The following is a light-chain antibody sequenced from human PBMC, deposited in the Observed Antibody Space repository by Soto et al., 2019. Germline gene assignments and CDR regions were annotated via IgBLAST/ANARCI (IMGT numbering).Light chain of an antibody. J-gene: IGLJ2*01. CDR3: TSYTRTRNLL. CDR2: EVS. CDR1: SSDVGAYNY. V-gene: IGLV2-14*01. Sequence: QSVLTQPASVSGSPGQSITISCTGTSSDVGAYNYVSWYQHHPGRAPKLFIFEVSHRPSGVSDRFSGSKSGNTASLTISGLQTEDEADYYCTSYTRTRNLLFGGGTKVTVL.